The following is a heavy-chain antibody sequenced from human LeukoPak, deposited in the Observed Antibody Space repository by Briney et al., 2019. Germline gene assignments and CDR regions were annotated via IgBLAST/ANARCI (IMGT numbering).Heavy chain of an antibody. CDR2: INPNSGGT. J-gene: IGHJ4*02. CDR1: GYTFTGYY. CDR3: AWGEIARYCSSTSCYTGNDY. D-gene: IGHD2-2*02. Sequence: GASVKVSCKASGYTFTGYYMHWVRQAPGQGLEWMGWINPNSGGTNYAQKFQGRVTMIRDTSISTAYMELSRLRSDDTAVYYCAWGEIARYCSSTSCYTGNDYWGQGTLVTVSS. V-gene: IGHV1-2*02.